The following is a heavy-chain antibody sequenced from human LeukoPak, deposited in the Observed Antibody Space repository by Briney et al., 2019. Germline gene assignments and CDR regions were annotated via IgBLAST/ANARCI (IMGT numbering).Heavy chain of an antibody. CDR3: AKGGTGTTVRYFDF. V-gene: IGHV3-23*01. D-gene: IGHD1-7*01. CDR1: GFTFNNYG. Sequence: GGSLRLSCAASGFTFNNYGMNWVRQAPGKGLEWVSVVSTSGDNGYYADSVQGRCTISRDNSKNSLYLQMNSLRAGDTAVYYCAKGGTGTTVRYFDFWGQGTLVTVSS. J-gene: IGHJ4*02. CDR2: VSTSGDNG.